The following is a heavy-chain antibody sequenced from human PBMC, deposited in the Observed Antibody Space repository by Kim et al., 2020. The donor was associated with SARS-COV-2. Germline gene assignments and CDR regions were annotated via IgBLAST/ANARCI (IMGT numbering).Heavy chain of an antibody. J-gene: IGHJ6*02. CDR3: ARDRGRSYDSSGYYYLYYYYGMDV. Sequence: ASVKVSCKASGYTFTSYGISWVRQAPGQGLEWIGWISAYNGNTNYAQKLQGRVTMTTDTSTSTAYMELSSLRSDDTAVYYCARDRGRSYDSSGYYYLYYYYGMDVWGQGTTVTVSS. D-gene: IGHD3-22*01. CDR1: GYTFTSYG. V-gene: IGHV1-18*01. CDR2: ISAYNGNT.